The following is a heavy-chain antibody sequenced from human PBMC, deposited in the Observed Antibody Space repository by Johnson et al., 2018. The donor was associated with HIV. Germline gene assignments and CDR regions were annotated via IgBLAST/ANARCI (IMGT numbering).Heavy chain of an antibody. Sequence: QVQLVESGGGVVQPGGSLRLSCAASGFTFSSYPMHWVRQAPGKGLEWVAVISSDGSNKYYADSVKGRFTISRDNAKNSLYLQMNSLRAEDTALYYCTRGATWFGDAFDIWGQGTMVTVSS. CDR2: ISSDGSNK. CDR3: TRGATWFGDAFDI. J-gene: IGHJ3*02. D-gene: IGHD3-10*01. V-gene: IGHV3-30*04. CDR1: GFTFSSYP.